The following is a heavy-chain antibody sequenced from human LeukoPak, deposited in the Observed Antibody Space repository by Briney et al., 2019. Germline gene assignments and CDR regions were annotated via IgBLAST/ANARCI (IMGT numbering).Heavy chain of an antibody. CDR2: IYTNGRDT. CDR3: AHLVWEYVGGLDV. Sequence: GGSLRLSCAASGFNIRSLGMNWVRQAPGKGLEWVSGIYTNGRDTRYADFVKGRFTTSRDDSKNTVYLQMHSLRVEDTAVYYCAHLVWEYVGGLDVWGQGTTVTVSS. D-gene: IGHD3/OR15-3a*01. J-gene: IGHJ6*02. CDR1: GFNIRSLG. V-gene: IGHV3-23*05.